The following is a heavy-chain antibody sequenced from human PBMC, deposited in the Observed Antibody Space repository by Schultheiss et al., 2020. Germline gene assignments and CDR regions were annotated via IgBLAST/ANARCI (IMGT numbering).Heavy chain of an antibody. CDR3: ARDPEYRSSSGKFDY. V-gene: IGHV3-30-3*01. CDR2: ISYDGSNK. Sequence: GGSLRLSCAASGFTFSSYAMHWVRQAPGKGLEWVAVISYDGSNKYYADSVKGRFTISRDNSKNTLYLQMNSLRAEDTAVYYCARDPEYRSSSGKFDYWGQGTLVTGSS. CDR1: GFTFSSYA. J-gene: IGHJ4*02. D-gene: IGHD6-6*01.